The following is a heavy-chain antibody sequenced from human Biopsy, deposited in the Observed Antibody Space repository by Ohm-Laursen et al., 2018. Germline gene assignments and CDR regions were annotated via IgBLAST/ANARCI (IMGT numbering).Heavy chain of an antibody. J-gene: IGHJ4*02. V-gene: IGHV3-21*01. Sequence: SLRLSCAASGFTLSYYSMTWVRQAPGKGLEWVSSIRSGGDYMFYADSVKGRFTISRDNAKNSLYLQINSLRAEDTAAYYCARAGYSSGYDYWGQGTLVTVSS. CDR3: ARAGYSSGYDY. CDR2: IRSGGDYM. D-gene: IGHD3-22*01. CDR1: GFTLSYYS.